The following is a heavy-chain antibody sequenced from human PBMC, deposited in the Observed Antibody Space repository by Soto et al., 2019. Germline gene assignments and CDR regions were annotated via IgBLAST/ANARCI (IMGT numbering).Heavy chain of an antibody. V-gene: IGHV1-8*01. CDR2: MNPNSGDK. J-gene: IGHJ5*02. D-gene: IGHD3-3*01. CDR3: ARGGRYLEWFPWFDP. CDR1: GYTFASYN. Sequence: QVQLVQSGAEVKRPGDSAKVSYKASGYTFASYNIYWVRQVKGQGLEWMGWMNPNSGDKGYAQKFLDRVIMTRDTTIKTAYLELTSLTSEDTAVYYCARGGRYLEWFPWFDPWGQGTLVTVSS.